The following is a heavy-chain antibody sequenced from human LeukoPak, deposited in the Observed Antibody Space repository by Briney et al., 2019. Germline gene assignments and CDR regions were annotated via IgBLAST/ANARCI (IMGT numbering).Heavy chain of an antibody. V-gene: IGHV3-48*01. J-gene: IGHJ4*02. Sequence: PGGSLRLSCAASGFTFSSNNMNWVRQAPGKGLEWVSYISSSGRTIYYAGSVKGRFTISRDNAKNSLYLQMNSLRVEDTAVYYCTRGYPIFDYWGQGTLVTVSS. D-gene: IGHD3-16*02. CDR3: TRGYPIFDY. CDR2: ISSSGRTI. CDR1: GFTFSSNN.